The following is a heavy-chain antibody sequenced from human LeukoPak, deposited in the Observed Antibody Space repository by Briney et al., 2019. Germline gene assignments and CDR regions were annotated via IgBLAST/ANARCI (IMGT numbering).Heavy chain of an antibody. Sequence: GGSLRLSCAASGFTFSIYGMSWVRQAPGKGLEWVSGISDSGSSTYYADSVKGRFTISRDNSKNTMYLQMNSLRAEDTAVYYCAKVVAWVDYWGQGTLVTVSS. J-gene: IGHJ4*02. V-gene: IGHV3-23*01. D-gene: IGHD2-15*01. CDR2: ISDSGSST. CDR3: AKVVAWVDY. CDR1: GFTFSIYG.